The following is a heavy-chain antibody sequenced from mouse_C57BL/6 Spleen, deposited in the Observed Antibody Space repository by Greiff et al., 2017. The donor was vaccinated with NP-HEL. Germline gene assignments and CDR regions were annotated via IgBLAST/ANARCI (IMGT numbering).Heavy chain of an antibody. V-gene: IGHV1-59*01. CDR1: GYTFTSYW. Sequence: VQLQQPGAELVRPGTSVKLSCKASGYTFTSYWMHWVKQRPGQGLEWIGVIDPSDSYTNYNQKFKGKATLTVDTSSSTAYMQLSSLTSEDSAVYYCARQDYGSSSFAYWGQGTLVTVSA. D-gene: IGHD1-1*01. CDR2: IDPSDSYT. J-gene: IGHJ3*01. CDR3: ARQDYGSSSFAY.